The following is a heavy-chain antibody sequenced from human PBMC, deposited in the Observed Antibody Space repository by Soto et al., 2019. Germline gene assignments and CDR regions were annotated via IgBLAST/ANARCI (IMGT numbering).Heavy chain of an antibody. CDR2: IYYSGST. J-gene: IGHJ6*02. Sequence: QVQLQESGPGLVKPSQTLSLTCTVSGGSISSGDYYWSWIRQPPGKGLEWIGYIYYSGSTYYNPSLMTPATLSRDASKHQFSLKLSSVTAADTAVYYCASTKALGPMDVWGQGTTVTVSS. CDR3: ASTKALGPMDV. V-gene: IGHV4-30-4*01. D-gene: IGHD2-2*01. CDR1: GGSISSGDYY.